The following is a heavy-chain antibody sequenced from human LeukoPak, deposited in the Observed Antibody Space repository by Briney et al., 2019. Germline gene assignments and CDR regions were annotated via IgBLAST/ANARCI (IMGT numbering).Heavy chain of an antibody. V-gene: IGHV5-51*01. D-gene: IGHD6-13*01. CDR3: SRTYSSSWYEKSVFDI. Sequence: GESLKISCKGSGYSFTSYWIGWVRQMPGKGLEWMGIIYPGDSDTRYSPSFQGQVTISADKSIITAYLQWSSLKASDAAMDYCSRTYSSSWYEKSVFDIWGQGTRVTVYS. CDR1: GYSFTSYW. CDR2: IYPGDSDT. J-gene: IGHJ3*02.